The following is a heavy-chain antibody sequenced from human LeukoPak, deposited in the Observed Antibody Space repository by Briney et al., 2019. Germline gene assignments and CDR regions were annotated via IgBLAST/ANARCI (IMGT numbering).Heavy chain of an antibody. J-gene: IGHJ4*02. CDR2: LSWSSGSI. V-gene: IGHV3-9*01. CDR3: AKDVGYSSYYFDY. D-gene: IGHD6-13*01. Sequence: GRSLRLSCAASGFTFDDYAMHWVRQAPGKALEWVSGLSWSSGSIGYADSVKGRFTISRDNAKNSLYLQMNSLRAEDTALYYCAKDVGYSSYYFDYWGQGTLVTVSS. CDR1: GFTFDDYA.